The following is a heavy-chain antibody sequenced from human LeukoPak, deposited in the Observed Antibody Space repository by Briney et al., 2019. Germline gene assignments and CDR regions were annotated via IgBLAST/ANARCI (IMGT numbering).Heavy chain of an antibody. V-gene: IGHV4-4*02. J-gene: IGHJ4*02. CDR1: GDSISNNHW. Sequence: SETLSLTCAVSGDSISNNHWWSWVRQSPEKGVGWIGEIHHSGSTTYNPSLRSRVTISVDKSKNQISLKLRSVTAADTAVYFCETPTYFDILSGGWGQGTLVTVSS. CDR2: IHHSGST. CDR3: ETPTYFDILSGG. D-gene: IGHD3-9*01.